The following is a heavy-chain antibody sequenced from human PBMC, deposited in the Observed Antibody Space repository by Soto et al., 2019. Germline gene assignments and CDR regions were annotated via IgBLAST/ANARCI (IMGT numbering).Heavy chain of an antibody. Sequence: GGSLRLSCSASGFTFSSYAMHWVRQAPGKGLEWVAVISYDGSNKYYADSVKGRFTISRDNSKNTLYLQMNSLRAEDTAVYYCARDISWYIASYYFDYWGQGTLVTVSS. V-gene: IGHV3-30-3*01. CDR1: GFTFSSYA. D-gene: IGHD6-13*01. J-gene: IGHJ4*02. CDR2: ISYDGSNK. CDR3: ARDISWYIASYYFDY.